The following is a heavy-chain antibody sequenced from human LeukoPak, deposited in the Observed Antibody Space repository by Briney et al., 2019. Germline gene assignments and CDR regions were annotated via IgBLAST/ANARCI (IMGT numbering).Heavy chain of an antibody. CDR2: ISSSSSTI. CDR3: ARVTNDYYYDSSGPWDY. J-gene: IGHJ4*02. CDR1: GFTFSSYG. Sequence: GGSLRLSCAASGFTFSSYGMNWVRQAPGKGLEWVSYISSSSSTIYYADSVKGRFTISRDNAKNSLYLQMNSLRAEDTAVYYCARVTNDYYYDSSGPWDYWGQGTLVTVSS. D-gene: IGHD3-22*01. V-gene: IGHV3-48*04.